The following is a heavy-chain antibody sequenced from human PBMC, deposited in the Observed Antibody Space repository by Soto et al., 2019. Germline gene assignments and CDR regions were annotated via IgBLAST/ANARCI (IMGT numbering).Heavy chain of an antibody. J-gene: IGHJ4*02. V-gene: IGHV4-61*01. CDR2: IYYSGST. CDR1: GGSVSSGSYY. CDR3: ARWSGSYYYDSSGPGFDY. Sequence: LETLSLTCTVSGGSVSSGSYYWSWIRQPPGKGLEWIGYIYYSGSTNYNPSLKSRVTISVDTSKNQFSLKLSSVTAADTAVYYCARWSGSYYYDSSGPGFDYWGQGTLVTVS. D-gene: IGHD3-22*01.